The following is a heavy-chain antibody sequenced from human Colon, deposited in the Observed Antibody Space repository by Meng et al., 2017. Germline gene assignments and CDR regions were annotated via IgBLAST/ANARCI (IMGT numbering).Heavy chain of an antibody. J-gene: IGHJ4*02. Sequence: VERESLGRRVAEPSVTLSLTCGVSGVSVTSGQFWTWVRQPPGKGLEWIGEFHYTGPINYKPSLMSRVTISVDASRNQFSLRLTSVTAADTAVYYCAASSGWYRIDSWGQGTLVTVSS. D-gene: IGHD6-19*01. V-gene: IGHV4-4*02. CDR2: FHYTGPI. CDR3: AASSGWYRIDS. CDR1: GVSVTSGQF.